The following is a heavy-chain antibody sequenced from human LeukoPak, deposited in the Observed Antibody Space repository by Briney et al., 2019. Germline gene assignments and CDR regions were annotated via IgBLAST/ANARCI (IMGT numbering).Heavy chain of an antibody. J-gene: IGHJ4*02. Sequence: SETVSLTCAVYGGSFSGYYWSWIRQPPGKGLEWIGEINHSGSTNYNPSLKSRVTISVDTSKNQFSLKLSSVTAADTAVYYCAIEGIAAAGYYFDYWGQGTLVTVSS. V-gene: IGHV4-34*01. D-gene: IGHD6-13*01. CDR1: GGSFSGYY. CDR2: INHSGST. CDR3: AIEGIAAAGYYFDY.